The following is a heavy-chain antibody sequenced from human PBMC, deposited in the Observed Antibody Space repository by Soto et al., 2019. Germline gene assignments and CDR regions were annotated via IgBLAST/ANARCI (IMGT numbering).Heavy chain of an antibody. D-gene: IGHD3-22*01. CDR3: ARRHIYDSSGDWFDP. Sequence: SETLSLTCTVSGGSVSSHYWSWIRQPPGKGLEWIGYIYYTGSTYYNPSLKSRVTISVDTSKNQLSLKLSSVTAADTAVYYCARRHIYDSSGDWFDPWGQGTLVTVSS. V-gene: IGHV4-59*08. CDR1: GGSVSSHY. CDR2: IYYTGST. J-gene: IGHJ5*02.